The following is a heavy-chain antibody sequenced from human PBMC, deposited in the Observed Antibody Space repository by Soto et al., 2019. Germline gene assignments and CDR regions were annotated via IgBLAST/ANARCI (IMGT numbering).Heavy chain of an antibody. J-gene: IGHJ6*02. CDR3: ARGCGYSYGNPPFYYYYYGMDV. V-gene: IGHV4-34*01. CDR2: INHSGST. Sequence: SETLSLTCAVYGGSFSGYYWSWIRQPPGKGLEWIGEINHSGSTNYNPSLKSRVTISVDTSKNQFSLKLSSVTAADTAVYYCARGCGYSYGNPPFYYYYYGMDVWGQGTTVTVS. CDR1: GGSFSGYY. D-gene: IGHD5-18*01.